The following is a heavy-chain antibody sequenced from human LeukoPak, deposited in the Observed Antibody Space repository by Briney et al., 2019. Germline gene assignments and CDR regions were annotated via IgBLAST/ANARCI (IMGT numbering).Heavy chain of an antibody. CDR3: ARTWIQLYNWFDP. D-gene: IGHD5-18*01. J-gene: IGHJ5*02. Sequence: PSETLSLTCTVSGGSISSSSYYWGWIRQPPGKGLEWIGSIYYSGSTYYNPSLKSRVTISVDTSKNQFSLKLSSVTAADTAVYHCARTWIQLYNWFDPWGQGTLVTVSS. CDR1: GGSISSSSYY. CDR2: IYYSGST. V-gene: IGHV4-39*01.